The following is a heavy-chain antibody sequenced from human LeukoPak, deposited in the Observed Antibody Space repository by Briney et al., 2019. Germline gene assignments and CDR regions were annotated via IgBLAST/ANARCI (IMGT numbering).Heavy chain of an antibody. CDR1: GGSFSGYY. CDR3: ATSSGWYRVGY. Sequence: SETLSLTCAVYGGSFSGYYWSWIRQPPGKGLEWIGEINHSGSTNYNPSLESRVTISVDTSKNQFSLKLSSVTAADTAVYYCATSSGWYRVGYWGQGTLVTVSS. J-gene: IGHJ4*02. V-gene: IGHV4-34*01. CDR2: INHSGST. D-gene: IGHD6-19*01.